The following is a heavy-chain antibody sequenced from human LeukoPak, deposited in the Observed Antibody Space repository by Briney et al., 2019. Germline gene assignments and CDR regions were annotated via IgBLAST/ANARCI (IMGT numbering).Heavy chain of an antibody. CDR1: GFSFSIFG. D-gene: IGHD3-22*01. Sequence: LRLSCAASGFSFSIFGMNWVRQAPGKGLEWIGYIYHSGSTYYNPSLKSRVTISVDRSKNQFSLKLSSVTAADTAVYYCASTQYYYDSSGYYTGVFDYWGQGTLVTVSS. V-gene: IGHV4-30-2*01. J-gene: IGHJ4*02. CDR2: IYHSGST. CDR3: ASTQYYYDSSGYYTGVFDY.